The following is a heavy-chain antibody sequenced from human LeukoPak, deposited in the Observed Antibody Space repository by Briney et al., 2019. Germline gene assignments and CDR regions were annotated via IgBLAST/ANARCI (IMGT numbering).Heavy chain of an antibody. CDR3: ARIETLRYHFDY. CDR2: ISSSSTYI. D-gene: IGHD4-17*01. Sequence: PGRSLRLSCAASGFTFSSYAMHWVRQAPGKGLEWVASISSSSTYISYADSLKGRFTISRDNAKNSLFLQMNSLRAEDTAVYYCARIETLRYHFDYWGQGTLVTVSS. CDR1: GFTFSSYA. J-gene: IGHJ4*02. V-gene: IGHV3-21*01.